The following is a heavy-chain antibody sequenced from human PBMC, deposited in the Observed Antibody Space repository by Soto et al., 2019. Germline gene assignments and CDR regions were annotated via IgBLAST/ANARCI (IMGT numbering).Heavy chain of an antibody. CDR2: IDSSSSTI. CDR1: GFTFSTYS. J-gene: IGHJ4*02. CDR3: ARGGRTGYTSGWYVGY. D-gene: IGHD6-19*01. V-gene: IGHV3-48*01. Sequence: EVQLVESGGGLVQPGGSLRLSCAASGFTFSTYSMNWIRQAPGKGLEWVSYIDSSSSTIYYADSVKGRFTISRDNAKNSLYLQMNSLRAEDTAVYYCARGGRTGYTSGWYVGYWGQGTLVTVSS.